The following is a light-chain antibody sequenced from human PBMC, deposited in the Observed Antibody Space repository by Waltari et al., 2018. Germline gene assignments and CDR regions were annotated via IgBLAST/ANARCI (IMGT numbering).Light chain of an antibody. V-gene: IGLV2-8*01. CDR1: SSDVGGYNY. J-gene: IGLJ2*01. Sequence: QSALTQPPSASGSPGQSVTISCTGPSSDVGGYNYVSWYQQHPGKAPKLMIYDVSKRPSGVPDRFSGSKSGNTASLTVSGLQAEDEADYYCSSYAGSNNFVVFGGGTKLTVL. CDR2: DVS. CDR3: SSYAGSNNFVV.